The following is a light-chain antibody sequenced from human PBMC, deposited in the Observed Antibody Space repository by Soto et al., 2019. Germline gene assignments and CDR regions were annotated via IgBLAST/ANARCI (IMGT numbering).Light chain of an antibody. Sequence: DIQMTQSPSSLTASIGDRVTISCRASQGFSNSLAWYQQKPGKVPTLLIYGASILQSGGPSRFSGSGSGTEFTLTISCLQPEDVANYFCQKYDSAPLTFGGGTKVEIK. V-gene: IGKV1-27*01. CDR3: QKYDSAPLT. CDR2: GAS. CDR1: QGFSNS. J-gene: IGKJ4*01.